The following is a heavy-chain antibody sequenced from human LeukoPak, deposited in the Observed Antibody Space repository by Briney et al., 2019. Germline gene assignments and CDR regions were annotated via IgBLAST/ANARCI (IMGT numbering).Heavy chain of an antibody. CDR2: INHSGST. Sequence: PSETLSLTCAVYGGSFSGYYWSWIRQPPGKGLEWIGEINHSGSTNYNPPLKSRVTISVDTSKNQFSLKLSSVTAADTAVYYCARTAGGVEDAFDIWGQGTMVTVSS. CDR1: GGSFSGYY. J-gene: IGHJ3*02. V-gene: IGHV4-34*01. CDR3: ARTAGGVEDAFDI. D-gene: IGHD2-21*01.